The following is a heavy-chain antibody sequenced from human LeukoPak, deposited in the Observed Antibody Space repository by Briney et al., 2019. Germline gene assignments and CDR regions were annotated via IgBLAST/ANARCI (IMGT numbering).Heavy chain of an antibody. D-gene: IGHD3-22*01. CDR2: IGGSGGRT. CDR1: GFTFPRHA. CDR3: AQEHFDTSGYYSRFDN. J-gene: IGHJ4*02. Sequence: PGGSLRLSCAASGFTFPRHAMSWVRQAPGKGLEWVASIGGSGGRTHYADSVRGRFTISRDNSQNTVYLHMNSLRADDTAVYYCAQEHFDTSGYYSRFDNWGQGILVTVSS. V-gene: IGHV3-23*01.